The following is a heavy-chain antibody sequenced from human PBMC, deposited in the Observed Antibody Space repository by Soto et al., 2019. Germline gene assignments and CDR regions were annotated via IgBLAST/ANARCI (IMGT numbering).Heavy chain of an antibody. J-gene: IGHJ6*02. Sequence: EVQLVESGGGLVQPGGSLRLSCAASGFTVSSNYMSWVRQAPGKGLEWVSVIYSGGSTYYADSVKGRFTISRDNSKNTLYLQRNSLRAEDTAVYYCARDRRSSGWSNAVLGMDVWGQGTTVTVSS. CDR2: IYSGGST. CDR3: ARDRRSSGWSNAVLGMDV. CDR1: GFTVSSNY. D-gene: IGHD6-19*01. V-gene: IGHV3-66*01.